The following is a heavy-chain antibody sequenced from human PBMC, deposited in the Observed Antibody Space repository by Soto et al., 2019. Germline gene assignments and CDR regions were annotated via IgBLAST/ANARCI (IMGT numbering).Heavy chain of an antibody. CDR1: GYTFISYG. CDR2: ISAYNGNT. V-gene: IGHV1-18*01. J-gene: IGHJ4*02. Sequence: QVQLVQSGAEVKKPGASVKVSCKASGYTFISYGISWVRQAPGQGLEWMGWISAYNGNTKYAQNLQGRATMTTDTSTITPYMELRSLRSDDTAVYYCARDYYDYIWGRYSPNPYWGQGTLVTVSS. CDR3: ARDYYDYIWGRYSPNPY. D-gene: IGHD3-16*01.